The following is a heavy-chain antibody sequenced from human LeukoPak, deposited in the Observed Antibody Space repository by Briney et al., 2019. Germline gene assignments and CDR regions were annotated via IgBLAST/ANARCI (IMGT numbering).Heavy chain of an antibody. CDR3: ARHFGSFDH. CDR2: LYYSGST. J-gene: IGHJ4*02. Sequence: PSETLSLTFTVSAGSISSSGYCSGWIRPPPGQGLEWIGSLYYSGSTYYNPSLKSRVTISVDTSKNQFSLKLSSVTAADTAVYYCARHFGSFDHWGQGTLVTVSS. V-gene: IGHV4-39*01. CDR1: AGSISSSGYC. D-gene: IGHD3-10*01.